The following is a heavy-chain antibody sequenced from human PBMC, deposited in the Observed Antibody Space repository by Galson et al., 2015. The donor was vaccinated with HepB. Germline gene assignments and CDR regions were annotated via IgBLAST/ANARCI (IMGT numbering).Heavy chain of an antibody. V-gene: IGHV1-69*02. CDR1: GDTFSRNT. CDR2: IIPLLDII. CDR3: ARGSWGICSD. J-gene: IGHJ6*02. D-gene: IGHD2-15*01. Sequence: SVKVSCKASGDTFSRNTITWVRQAPGQGLEWMGRIIPLLDIINYAPKLQGRVTITADKSSSTAYMELTSLKSEDTAVYYCARGSWGICSDWGQGTSVTVSS.